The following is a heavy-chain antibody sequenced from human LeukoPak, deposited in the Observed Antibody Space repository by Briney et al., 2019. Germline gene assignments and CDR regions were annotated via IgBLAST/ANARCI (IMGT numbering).Heavy chain of an antibody. CDR2: ISSSSSYI. V-gene: IGHV3-21*01. J-gene: IGHJ4*02. CDR1: GFTFSSYS. CDR3: ARDVTIFSRGFDY. D-gene: IGHD3-9*01. Sequence: GGSLRLSCAASGFTFSSYSMNWVRQPPGRGLEWVPSISSSSSYIYYADSVKGRFTISRDNSKNTLYLQMNSLRAEDTAVYYCARDVTIFSRGFDYRGQGTLVTVSS.